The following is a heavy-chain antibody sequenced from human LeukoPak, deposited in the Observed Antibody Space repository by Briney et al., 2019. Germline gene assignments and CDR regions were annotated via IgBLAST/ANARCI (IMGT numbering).Heavy chain of an antibody. D-gene: IGHD2-15*01. J-gene: IGHJ4*02. V-gene: IGHV3-20*04. CDR1: GFIFHNYG. CDR3: ARDFCSGGSCYQFDY. CDR2: LNWDGGST. Sequence: GSLRLSCAASGFIFHNYGMNWVRQAPGKGLEWVSGLNWDGGSTTYADSVRGRFTISRDNVKNSLYLQMNSLRAEDTAVYYCARDFCSGGSCYQFDYWGQGTLVTVSS.